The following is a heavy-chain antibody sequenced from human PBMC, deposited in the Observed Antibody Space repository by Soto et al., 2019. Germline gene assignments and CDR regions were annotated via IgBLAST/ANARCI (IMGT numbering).Heavy chain of an antibody. V-gene: IGHV1-18*04. CDR2: IGVYNGKT. Sequence: QEQMVQSGGEVKKPGASVRVSCKASGYTFTKYGITWVRQAPGQGLEWMGWIGVYNGKTNYARKLQGRVIMTADTSASTAYMELRILRSDDTAVYYCSRARYCTSPSCYTHYYYGMDIWGQGTTVSVSS. CDR1: GYTFTKYG. CDR3: SRARYCTSPSCYTHYYYGMDI. J-gene: IGHJ6*02. D-gene: IGHD2-2*02.